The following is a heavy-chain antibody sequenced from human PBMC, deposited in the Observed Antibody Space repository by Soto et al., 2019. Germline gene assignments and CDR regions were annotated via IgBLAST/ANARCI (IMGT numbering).Heavy chain of an antibody. CDR3: ARSMGWRDAVDV. J-gene: IGHJ3*01. V-gene: IGHV3-7*01. D-gene: IGHD2-15*01. CDR2: IKEDGREK. CDR1: GCSFSRYW. Sequence: GGSLRLSCAPSGCSFSRYWMTWVRQAPGKGLDWVANIKEDGREKYYMDSVKGRFTISRDNAKNSLYLEMTSLGAEDTAVYYCARSMGWRDAVDVWGQGTRVTVSS.